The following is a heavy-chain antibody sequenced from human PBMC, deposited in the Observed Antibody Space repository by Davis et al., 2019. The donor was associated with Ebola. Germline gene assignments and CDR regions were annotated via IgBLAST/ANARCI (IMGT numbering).Heavy chain of an antibody. CDR2: ISGSGGST. Sequence: GGSLRLSCTDSVITFSSCAMTWVRQAPGKGLEWVSAISGSGGSTYSADSVKGRFTISRDNSQNTLYLQMNSLRAEDTGVYYCARDQDWMSRSDIVTTWGQGTLITVSS. J-gene: IGHJ4*02. CDR1: VITFSSCA. D-gene: IGHD5-12*01. CDR3: ARDQDWMSRSDIVTT. V-gene: IGHV3-23*01.